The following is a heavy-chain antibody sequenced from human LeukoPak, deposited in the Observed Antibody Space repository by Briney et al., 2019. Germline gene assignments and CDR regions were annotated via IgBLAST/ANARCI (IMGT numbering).Heavy chain of an antibody. Sequence: SETLSLTCAVSGGSISSGGYSWSWIRQPPGKGLEWIGYIYHSGSTYYNPSLKSRVTISVDRSKNQFSLKLSSVTAADTAVYYCARGSTYYDILTGPTSINWFDPWGQGTLVTVSS. CDR1: GGSISSGGYS. CDR2: IYHSGST. CDR3: ARGSTYYDILTGPTSINWFDP. J-gene: IGHJ5*02. V-gene: IGHV4-30-2*01. D-gene: IGHD3-9*01.